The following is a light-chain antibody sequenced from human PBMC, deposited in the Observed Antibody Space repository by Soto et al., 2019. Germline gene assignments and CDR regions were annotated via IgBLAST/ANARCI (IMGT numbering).Light chain of an antibody. Sequence: EILVTKSPATLSVSPGEIATLSCRSSQSVSNNLAWYQQRPGQGPRLLIYGGSTRATGIPARFSGSGSGTEFTLTISSLQSDDFEVYYCQQYNNGPLTFGGGTKVDIK. CDR1: QSVSNN. CDR2: GGS. V-gene: IGKV3-15*01. CDR3: QQYNNGPLT. J-gene: IGKJ4*01.